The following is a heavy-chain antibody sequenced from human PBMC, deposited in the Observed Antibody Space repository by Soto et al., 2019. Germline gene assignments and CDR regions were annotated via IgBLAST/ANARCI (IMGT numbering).Heavy chain of an antibody. Sequence: QVQLQESGPGLVKPSETLSLTCTVSGGSISSYYWSWIRQPPGKGLEWIGYIYYSGSTNYNPSLKGRVTISVDTSKTQFSLKLSSVTAAATAVYYCARRYGYAFDIWGQGTMVTVSS. CDR2: IYYSGST. D-gene: IGHD4-17*01. J-gene: IGHJ3*02. CDR1: GGSISSYY. CDR3: ARRYGYAFDI. V-gene: IGHV4-59*01.